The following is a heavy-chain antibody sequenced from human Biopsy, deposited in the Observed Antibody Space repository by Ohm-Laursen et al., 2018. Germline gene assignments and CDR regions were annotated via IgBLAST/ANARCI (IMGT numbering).Heavy chain of an antibody. CDR1: GYIFNNYD. V-gene: IGHV1-8*01. Sequence: SVKVSCKASGYIFNNYDINWVRQAAGQGPEWMGWIKPNNGDTDYSQRSQGRVTLAWDRSASTGYMEVSSLRSGDTALYYCATRGGDDFWSGHYSEIYYYYTLDVWGQGTTVTVSS. CDR2: IKPNNGDT. CDR3: ATRGGDDFWSGHYSEIYYYYTLDV. J-gene: IGHJ6*02. D-gene: IGHD3-3*01.